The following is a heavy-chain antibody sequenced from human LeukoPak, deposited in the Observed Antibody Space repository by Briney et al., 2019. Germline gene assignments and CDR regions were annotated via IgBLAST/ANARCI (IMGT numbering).Heavy chain of an antibody. J-gene: IGHJ4*02. V-gene: IGHV4-39*01. Sequence: SETLSLTCTVSGGSISSSSYDWGWIRQPPGEGLEWIGTIYYSGSTYYNPSLKSRVTISVDTSKNQFSLKLSSVTAADTAVYYCATGALMTNFDYWGQGTLVTVSS. CDR2: IYYSGST. CDR1: GGSISSSSYD. D-gene: IGHD3-16*01. CDR3: ATGALMTNFDY.